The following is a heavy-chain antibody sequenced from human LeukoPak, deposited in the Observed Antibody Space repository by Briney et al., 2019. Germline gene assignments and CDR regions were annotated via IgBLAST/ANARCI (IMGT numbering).Heavy chain of an antibody. V-gene: IGHV3-30-3*01. CDR3: ARDPANGFGELSPPDY. CDR1: GFTFSSYA. Sequence: GGSLRLSCAASGFTFSSYAMHWVRQAPGKGLEWVAVISYDGSNKYYADSVKGRFTISRDNSKNTLYLQMNSLRAEDTAVYYCARDPANGFGELSPPDYWGQGTLVTVSS. D-gene: IGHD3-10*01. J-gene: IGHJ4*02. CDR2: ISYDGSNK.